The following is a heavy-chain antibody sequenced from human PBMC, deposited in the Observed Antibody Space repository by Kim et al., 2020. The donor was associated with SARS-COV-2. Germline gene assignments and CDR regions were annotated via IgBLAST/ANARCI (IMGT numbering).Heavy chain of an antibody. D-gene: IGHD6-13*01. Sequence: SVKGRFTISRDNSKNSLYLQMTRLRTEDTALYYCARARAYSSSWYVPFDYWGQGTLVTVSS. V-gene: IGHV3-43*01. J-gene: IGHJ4*02. CDR3: ARARAYSSSWYVPFDY.